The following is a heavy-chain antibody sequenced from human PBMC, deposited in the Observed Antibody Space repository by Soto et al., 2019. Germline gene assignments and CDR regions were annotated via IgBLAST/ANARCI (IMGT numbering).Heavy chain of an antibody. CDR1: GFSIRGYS. Sequence: GGSLRLSCVASGFSIRGYSMNWVRQAPGKGLEWVAGISYDGSNKYYADSVKGRFTISRDNSKNTLYLQMNSLRAGDTAVYYCAKDRDYGMDVWGQGTTVTVSS. CDR3: AKDRDYGMDV. V-gene: IGHV3-30*18. J-gene: IGHJ6*02. CDR2: ISYDGSNK.